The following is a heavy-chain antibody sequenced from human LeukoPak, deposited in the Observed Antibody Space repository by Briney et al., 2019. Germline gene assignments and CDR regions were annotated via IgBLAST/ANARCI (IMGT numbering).Heavy chain of an antibody. V-gene: IGHV3-30*18. D-gene: IGHD3-22*01. J-gene: IGHJ4*02. CDR3: AKDDYYDSSGYYW. CDR1: GFTFSSYG. Sequence: GRSLRLSCAASGFTFSSYGMHWVRQAPGKGLEWVAVISYDGSNKYYVDSVKGRFTISRDNSKNTLYLQMNSLRAEDTAVYYCAKDDYYDSSGYYWWGQGTLVTVSS. CDR2: ISYDGSNK.